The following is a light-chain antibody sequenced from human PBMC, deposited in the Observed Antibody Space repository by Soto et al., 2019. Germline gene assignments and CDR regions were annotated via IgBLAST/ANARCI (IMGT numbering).Light chain of an antibody. Sequence: VLTQPPSVSGAPGQRVTISCTGSSSNIGAGYDVHWYQQLPGTAPKLLIYGNNNRPSGVPDRFSGSKSGTSASLAITGLQAEDEADYYCQSYDSSLSGAYVFGTGTKLTVL. CDR1: SSNIGAGYD. J-gene: IGLJ1*01. CDR2: GNN. V-gene: IGLV1-40*01. CDR3: QSYDSSLSGAYV.